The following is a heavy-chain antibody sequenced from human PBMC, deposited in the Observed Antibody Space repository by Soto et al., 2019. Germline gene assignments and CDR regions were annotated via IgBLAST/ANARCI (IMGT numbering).Heavy chain of an antibody. CDR1: GGSFTSNNW. J-gene: IGHJ4*01. V-gene: IGHV4-4*02. CDR2: IYRTGST. CDR3: ASRDPGTSVDY. Sequence: QVQLQESGPGLVKPSGTLSLISAVSGGSFTSNNWWTWVRQPPGQGLEWIGEIYRTGSTNYNPSLKSRVTILLDKSENQFSLKVTSLTAADTAVYYCASRDPGTSVDYWGHGTLVTVSS. D-gene: IGHD1-7*01.